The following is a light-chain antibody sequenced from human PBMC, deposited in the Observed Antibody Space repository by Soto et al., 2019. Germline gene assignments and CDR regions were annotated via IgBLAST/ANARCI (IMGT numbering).Light chain of an antibody. CDR2: DAS. J-gene: IGKJ1*01. Sequence: IQMSQSPSTLSAAVGDRVTITCRARQRISSGVAWYQQKPGKGPKLLIYDASSLESAVPSRFSGSGSGTEFTLTIRTLQPDDFATYYCQQYNSYSRTFGQGPTVDTK. CDR3: QQYNSYSRT. V-gene: IGKV1-5*01. CDR1: QRISSG.